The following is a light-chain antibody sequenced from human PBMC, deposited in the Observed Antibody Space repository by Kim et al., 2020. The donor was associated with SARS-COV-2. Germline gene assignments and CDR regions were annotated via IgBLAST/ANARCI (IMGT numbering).Light chain of an antibody. CDR1: QSISIW. V-gene: IGKV1-5*01. J-gene: IGKJ1*01. Sequence: DIQMTQSPSTLSASVGDRVTITCRASQSISIWLAWYQQKPRKAPNLLIYDASNLESGVPSRFSGSGSGTEFTLTISSLQPDDFATYYCQEYKSNSWTFGQGTKVDIK. CDR2: DAS. CDR3: QEYKSNSWT.